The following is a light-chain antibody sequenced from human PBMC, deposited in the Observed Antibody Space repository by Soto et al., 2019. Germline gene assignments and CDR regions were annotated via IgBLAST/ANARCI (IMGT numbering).Light chain of an antibody. CDR2: EVS. V-gene: IGLV2-14*01. J-gene: IGLJ1*01. Sequence: QSVLTQPASVSGSPGQSITISCTGTSSDVGFYNYVSWYQQHPGKAPKLMIYEVSNRPSGVSNRFSGSKSGNTASLTISGLQAEDEADYYCSSKRGSSTRVFGTGTKLTVL. CDR1: SSDVGFYNY. CDR3: SSKRGSSTRV.